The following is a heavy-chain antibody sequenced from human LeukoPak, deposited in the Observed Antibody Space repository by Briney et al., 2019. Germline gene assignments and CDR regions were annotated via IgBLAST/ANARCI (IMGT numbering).Heavy chain of an antibody. CDR2: ISAYNGNT. J-gene: IGHJ4*02. CDR1: GYTFTSYG. V-gene: IGHV1-18*01. CDR3: ARDTTRYYYDSSGSIDY. D-gene: IGHD3-22*01. Sequence: ASVKVSCKASGYTFTSYGISWVRQAPGQGLEWMGWISAYNGNTNYAQKLQGRVTMTTDTSTSTAYMELRSLGSDDTAVYYCARDTTRYYYDSSGSIDYWGQGTLVTVSS.